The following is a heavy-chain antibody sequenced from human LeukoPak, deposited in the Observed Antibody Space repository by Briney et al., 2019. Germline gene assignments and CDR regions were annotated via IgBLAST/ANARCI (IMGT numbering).Heavy chain of an antibody. CDR2: ISAYNGNT. CDR3: ARERGQIVAGTYYYGMDV. Sequence: ASVKVSCKASGYTFTSYGISWVRQAPGQGLEWMGWISAYNGNTNYAQKLQGRVTMTTDTSTSTAYMELRSLRSDDTAVYYCARERGQIVAGTYYYGMDVWGQGTTVTVSS. CDR1: GYTFTSYG. D-gene: IGHD6-19*01. V-gene: IGHV1-18*01. J-gene: IGHJ6*02.